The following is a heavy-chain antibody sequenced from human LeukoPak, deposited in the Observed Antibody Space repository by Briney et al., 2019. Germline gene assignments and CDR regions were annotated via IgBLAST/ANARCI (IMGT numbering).Heavy chain of an antibody. CDR1: GFTFSSYW. V-gene: IGHV3-74*01. Sequence: GGSLRLSCAASGFTFSSYWMHWVRQAPGKGLVWVSRIKSDGSSTTYADSVEGRFTISRDSAKKSVYLQMNSLRAEDTAVYYCARFITVVTSGAFDIWGQGAMVTVSS. CDR3: ARFITVVTSGAFDI. CDR2: IKSDGSST. D-gene: IGHD4-23*01. J-gene: IGHJ3*02.